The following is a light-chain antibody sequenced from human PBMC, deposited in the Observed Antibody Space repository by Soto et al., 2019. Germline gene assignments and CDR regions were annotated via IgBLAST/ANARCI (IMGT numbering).Light chain of an antibody. CDR2: GAS. V-gene: IGKV3-20*01. CDR1: QSVSSSY. CDR3: QQYVSPPFT. J-gene: IGKJ3*01. Sequence: EIVLTQSAGTLSLSPGERATLSCRASQSVSSSYLAWYQQKPGQAPRLLIYGASSRATGIPDRFSGSGSGTDFTITISRLEHQDFRVYYCQQYVSPPFTFGPGTKVDVK.